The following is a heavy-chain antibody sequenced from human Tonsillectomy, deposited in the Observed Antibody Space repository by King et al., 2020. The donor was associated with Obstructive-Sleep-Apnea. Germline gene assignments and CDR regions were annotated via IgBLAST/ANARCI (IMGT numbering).Heavy chain of an antibody. CDR1: GFTFNSYG. J-gene: IGHJ4*02. Sequence: VQLVESGGGVVQPGRSLRLSCAASGFTFNSYGLHWVRQAPGKGLEWVAIISYDGSNKYYADSVKGRFTISRDNSKNTQYLQMDSLRVEETAVYYCAKDASAFIVGATGHFDYWGQGTLVTVSS. CDR3: AKDASAFIVGATGHFDY. CDR2: ISYDGSNK. V-gene: IGHV3-30*18. D-gene: IGHD1-26*01.